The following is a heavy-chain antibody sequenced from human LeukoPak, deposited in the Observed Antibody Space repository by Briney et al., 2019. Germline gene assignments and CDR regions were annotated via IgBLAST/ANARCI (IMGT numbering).Heavy chain of an antibody. D-gene: IGHD3-16*01. V-gene: IGHV3-21*01. CDR2: ISSSSNYV. Sequence: GGSLRLSCAASGFTFSTYSMNWVRQAPGKGLEWVSSISSSSNYVYYADSVKGRITISRDNAKNSLYLQMNSLRAEDTAVYYCAPGPPYVTWGQGTLVTVSS. CDR1: GFTFSTYS. J-gene: IGHJ5*02. CDR3: APGPPYVT.